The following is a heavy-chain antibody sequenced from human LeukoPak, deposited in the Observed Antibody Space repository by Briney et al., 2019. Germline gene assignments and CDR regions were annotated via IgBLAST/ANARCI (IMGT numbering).Heavy chain of an antibody. CDR2: IYASGST. Sequence: SETLSLTCTVSGGSISIHYWSWIRQPAGKGLEWVGRIYASGSTDYNPSLKSRVTMSIDTSKNQFSLKLNSVTAADTAVYYCARSLYAFDPWGQGTWSPSPQ. CDR1: GGSISIHY. J-gene: IGHJ5*02. CDR3: ARSLYAFDP. V-gene: IGHV4-4*07. D-gene: IGHD2/OR15-2a*01.